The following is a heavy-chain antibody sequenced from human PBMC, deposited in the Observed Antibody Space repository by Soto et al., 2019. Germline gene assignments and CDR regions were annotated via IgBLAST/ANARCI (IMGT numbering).Heavy chain of an antibody. D-gene: IGHD3-22*01. CDR2: ISSSASTI. CDR1: GFTFSDYY. V-gene: IGHV3-11*01. Sequence: QVKLVESGGGLVKPGGSLRLSCAASGFTFSDYYMSWIRQAPGKGLEWVSYISSSASTIYYADSVKGRFTISRDNAKNSLYLQMISLRAGDTAVYYCARERYDSSGYSFDPWGQGTLVTVSS. CDR3: ARERYDSSGYSFDP. J-gene: IGHJ5*02.